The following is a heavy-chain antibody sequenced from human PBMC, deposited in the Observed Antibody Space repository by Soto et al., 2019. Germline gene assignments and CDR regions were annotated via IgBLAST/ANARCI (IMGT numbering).Heavy chain of an antibody. CDR2: ISAYNGNT. CDR1: GYTFTSYG. CDR3: ARAIYDFWSGYYPGSGNNWFDP. Sequence: ASVKVSCKASGYTFTSYGISWVRQAPGQGLEWMGWISAYNGNTNYAQKLQGRVTMTTDTSTSTAYMELRSLRSDDTAVYYCARAIYDFWSGYYPGSGNNWFDPWGQGTLVTVSS. D-gene: IGHD3-3*01. J-gene: IGHJ5*02. V-gene: IGHV1-18*01.